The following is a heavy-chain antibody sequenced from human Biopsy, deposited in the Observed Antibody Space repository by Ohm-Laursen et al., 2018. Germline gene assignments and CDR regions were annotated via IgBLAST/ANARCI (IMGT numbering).Heavy chain of an antibody. V-gene: IGHV4-61*01. CDR3: ARGMRSSGWPYFDS. J-gene: IGHJ4*02. CDR2: IYDRGSTA. D-gene: IGHD6-19*01. CDR1: GDSVSSGSFY. Sequence: TLSLTCTVSGDSVSSGSFYWTWIRQPPGQGLEYIGYIYDRGSTANYNPSLESRVTMSVDMHKNQFSLKLSSVTAADTAIYYCARGMRSSGWPYFDSWGQGTLVTVSS.